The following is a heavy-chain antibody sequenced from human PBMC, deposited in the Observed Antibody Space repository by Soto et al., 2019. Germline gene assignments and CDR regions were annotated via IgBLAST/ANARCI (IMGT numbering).Heavy chain of an antibody. V-gene: IGHV1-69*06. CDR3: ARGRDGYNLGHYYYGMDV. Sequence: ASGGPFSSCAISCLRQAPGQGLDWMGGIIPIFGTANYAQKFQGRVTMTADKSTSTAYMELSSLRSEDTAVYYCARGRDGYNLGHYYYGMDVWGQGTTVTVSS. CDR1: GGPFSSCA. D-gene: IGHD5-12*01. J-gene: IGHJ6*02. CDR2: IIPIFGTA.